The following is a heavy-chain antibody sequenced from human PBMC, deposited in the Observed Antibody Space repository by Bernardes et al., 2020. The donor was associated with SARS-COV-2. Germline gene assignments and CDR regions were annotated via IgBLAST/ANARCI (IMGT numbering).Heavy chain of an antibody. J-gene: IGHJ6*02. V-gene: IGHV3-74*01. CDR3: VRVRGWYGYYYGMDV. Sequence: GGSLRLSCTASGVTVNTHCMHWVRQAPGKGLEWVSRTNSDGSIISYADSVKGRFTISRDNAKNTVDLEMNSLRVEDTAVYYCVRVRGWYGYYYGMDVWGQGTTVTVSS. CDR1: GVTVNTHC. CDR2: TNSDGSII. D-gene: IGHD6-19*01.